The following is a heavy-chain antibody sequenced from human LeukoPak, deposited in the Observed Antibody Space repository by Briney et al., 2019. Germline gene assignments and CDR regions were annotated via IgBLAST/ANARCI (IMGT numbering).Heavy chain of an antibody. Sequence: SETLPHTCTVSGGSISSSNYYWGWIRQPPGKGLEWIGSIYYSGSTYYNPSLKSRVTISVDTSKNQFSLKLSSVTAADTAVYYCARHPVIWPQYPSWGQGTLVTVSS. V-gene: IGHV4-39*01. D-gene: IGHD3-10*01. CDR2: IYYSGST. J-gene: IGHJ5*02. CDR1: GGSISSSNYY. CDR3: ARHPVIWPQYPS.